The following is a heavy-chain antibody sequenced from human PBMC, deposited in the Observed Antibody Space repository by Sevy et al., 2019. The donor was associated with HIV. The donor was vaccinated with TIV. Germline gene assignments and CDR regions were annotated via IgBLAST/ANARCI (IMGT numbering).Heavy chain of an antibody. CDR1: GGSFSGYY. J-gene: IGHJ5*02. D-gene: IGHD6-19*01. CDR3: ARYRLQQWPWFDP. V-gene: IGHV4-34*01. Sequence: SETLSLTCAVYGGSFSGYYWSWIRQPPGKGLEWIGEINHSGSTNYNPSLKSRVTISVDTSKNQFSLKLSSVTAADTAVYCCARYRLQQWPWFDPWGQGTLVTVSS. CDR2: INHSGST.